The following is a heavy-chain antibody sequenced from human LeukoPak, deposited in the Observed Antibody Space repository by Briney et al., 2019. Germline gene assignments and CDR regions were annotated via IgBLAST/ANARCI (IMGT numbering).Heavy chain of an antibody. Sequence: SETLSLTCTVSGGSISSNSYYWGWIRQPPGKGLEWIGSIYYSGSTNYNPSLKSRVTISVDTSKNQFSLKLSSVTAADTAVYYCASNSFDYYGSGSYSVDYWGQGTLVTVSS. CDR2: IYYSGST. CDR3: ASNSFDYYGSGSYSVDY. D-gene: IGHD3-10*01. CDR1: GGSISSNSYY. J-gene: IGHJ4*02. V-gene: IGHV4-39*07.